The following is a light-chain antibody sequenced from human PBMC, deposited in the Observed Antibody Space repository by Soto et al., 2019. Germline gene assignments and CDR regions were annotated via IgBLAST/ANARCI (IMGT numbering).Light chain of an antibody. V-gene: IGKV3-15*01. CDR2: GAF. CDR3: QQYKNWPPLT. CDR1: QSVSYI. Sequence: EIVMTQSPATLSVSPGETATLSCRASQSVSYILAWYQQKPGQGPRLLIYGAFTRATGIPARFSGSGSGTEFTLIISSLQSEDFAVYYCQQYKNWPPLTFGGGTKVEIK. J-gene: IGKJ4*01.